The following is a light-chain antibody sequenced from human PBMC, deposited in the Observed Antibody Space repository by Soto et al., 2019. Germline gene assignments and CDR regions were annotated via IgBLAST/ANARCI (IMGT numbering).Light chain of an antibody. CDR1: SRDVGGYNY. CDR3: SSYAGSNNV. J-gene: IGLJ1*01. CDR2: EVS. Sequence: QSALTQPPSASGAPGQSVTISCTGNSRDVGGYNYVSWYQQHPGKAPKLMIYEVSKRPSGVPDRFSGSKSGNTASLTVSGLQAEDEADYYCSSYAGSNNVFGTGTKVTVL. V-gene: IGLV2-8*01.